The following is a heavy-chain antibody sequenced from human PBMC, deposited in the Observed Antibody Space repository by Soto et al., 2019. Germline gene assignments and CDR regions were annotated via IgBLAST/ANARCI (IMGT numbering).Heavy chain of an antibody. D-gene: IGHD3-22*01. CDR3: ARERRSSSGYWD. CDR2: ISSSSSYI. CDR1: GFTFSSYS. J-gene: IGHJ4*02. V-gene: IGHV3-21*01. Sequence: GGSLRLSCAASGFTFSSYSMNWVRQAPGKGLEWVSSISSSSSYIYYADSVKGRFTISRDNAKNSLYLQMNSLRAEDTAVYYCARERRSSSGYWDWGQGTLVTVSS.